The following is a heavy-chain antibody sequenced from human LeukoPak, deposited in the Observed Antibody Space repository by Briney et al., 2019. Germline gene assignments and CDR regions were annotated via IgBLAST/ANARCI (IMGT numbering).Heavy chain of an antibody. D-gene: IGHD4-17*01. CDR2: IYTGGST. Sequence: GGSLRLSCAASGFTVSSNYMSWVRQAPGKGLEWVSVIYTGGSTYYADSVKGRFTISRDNSKNTLYLQMNSLRAEDTAVYYCAKDTRATVTTGNWFDPWGQGTLVTVSS. CDR1: GFTVSSNY. V-gene: IGHV3-66*01. J-gene: IGHJ5*02. CDR3: AKDTRATVTTGNWFDP.